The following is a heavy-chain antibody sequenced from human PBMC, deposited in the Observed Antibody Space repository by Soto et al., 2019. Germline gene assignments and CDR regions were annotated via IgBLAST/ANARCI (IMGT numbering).Heavy chain of an antibody. CDR1: GGTFSSYT. D-gene: IGHD2-2*02. Sequence: GASVKVSCKASGGTFSSYTISWVRQAPGQGLEWMGRIIPILGIANYAQKFQGRVTITADKSTSTAYMELSSLRSEDTAVYYCATKTPCSSTSCFTHYFDYWGQGTLVTVSS. CDR2: IIPILGIA. J-gene: IGHJ4*02. V-gene: IGHV1-69*02. CDR3: ATKTPCSSTSCFTHYFDY.